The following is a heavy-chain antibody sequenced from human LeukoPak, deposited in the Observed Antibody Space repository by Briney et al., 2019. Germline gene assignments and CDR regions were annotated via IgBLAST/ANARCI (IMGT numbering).Heavy chain of an antibody. D-gene: IGHD3-22*01. Sequence: SETLSLTCTVSGGSISSSSYYWSWIRQPAGKGLEWIGRFHASGSTNYNPSLKSRVTMSVDTSKNQFSLRLSSVTAADTAVYYCARDRYYYDSSGYYYYFDYWGQGTLVTVSS. V-gene: IGHV4-61*02. CDR2: FHASGST. CDR1: GGSISSSSYY. CDR3: ARDRYYYDSSGYYYYFDY. J-gene: IGHJ4*02.